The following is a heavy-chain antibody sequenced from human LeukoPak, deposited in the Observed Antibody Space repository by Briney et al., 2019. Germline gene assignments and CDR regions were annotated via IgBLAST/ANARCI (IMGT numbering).Heavy chain of an antibody. D-gene: IGHD3-22*01. Sequence: SETLSLTCTVSGGSISSGSYYWSWIRQPAGKGLEWIGRIYTSGSNNYNPSLKSRVTISVDTSKNQFSLKLSSVTAADTAVYYCARDYYDSSVWGQGTMVTVSS. CDR2: IYTSGSN. CDR3: ARDYYDSSV. J-gene: IGHJ3*01. V-gene: IGHV4-61*02. CDR1: GGSISSGSYY.